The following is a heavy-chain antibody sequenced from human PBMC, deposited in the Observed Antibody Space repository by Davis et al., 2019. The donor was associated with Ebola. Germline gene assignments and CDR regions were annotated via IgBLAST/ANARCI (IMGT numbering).Heavy chain of an antibody. CDR2: INHSGST. V-gene: IGHV4-34*01. J-gene: IGHJ4*02. D-gene: IGHD6-13*01. CDR1: GCSFSGYY. Sequence: SETLSLTCAVYGCSFSGYYWSWIRQPPGKGLEWIGEINHSGSTNYNPSLKNRVTISVDTSKNQFSLKLSSVTAADTALYYCARLAATGYVDYWGQGTLVTVSS. CDR3: ARLAATGYVDY.